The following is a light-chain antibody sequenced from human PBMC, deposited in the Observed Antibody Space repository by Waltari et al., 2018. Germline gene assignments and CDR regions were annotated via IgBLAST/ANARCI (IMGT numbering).Light chain of an antibody. CDR2: TND. V-gene: IGLV1-44*01. Sequence: QSVVTQPPSVSGTPGQGVTVSCSGSSSNIGRNGLSWYQQVPGTAPKLLIHTNDQRPSGVPDRFSGSKSGTSASLAISGLQSEDEAHYYCAAWDDSLNGRVFGGGTKVTVL. CDR1: SSNIGRNG. J-gene: IGLJ2*01. CDR3: AAWDDSLNGRV.